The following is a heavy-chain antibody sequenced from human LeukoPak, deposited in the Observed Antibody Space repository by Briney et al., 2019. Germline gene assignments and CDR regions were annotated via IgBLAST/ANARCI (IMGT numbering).Heavy chain of an antibody. J-gene: IGHJ3*02. V-gene: IGHV4-59*01. D-gene: IGHD2-2*02. CDR2: IYYSGST. CDR3: ARGCSTTSCYIGAFDI. CDR1: CGSISSYY. Sequence: SETLSLTCTVSCGSISSYYWSWIRQPPGKGLEWIGYIYYSGSTNYNPSLKSRVTISVDTSKNQCSLKLSSVTAADTAVYYWARGCSTTSCYIGAFDIWGQGTMVTVSS.